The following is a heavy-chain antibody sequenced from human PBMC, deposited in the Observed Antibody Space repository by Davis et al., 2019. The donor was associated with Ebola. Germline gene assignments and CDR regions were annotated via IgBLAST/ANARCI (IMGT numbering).Heavy chain of an antibody. V-gene: IGHV3-23*01. CDR3: ARWFDSSGYPPGYFDY. CDR1: GFTFSSYA. CDR2: ISGSSGST. D-gene: IGHD3-22*01. J-gene: IGHJ4*02. Sequence: GESLKISCAASGFTFSSYAMSWVRQAPGKGLEWVSSISGSSGSTFYADSVKGRFTISRDNSQNTLYLQLNSLRVEDTAVYYCARWFDSSGYPPGYFDYWGQGTLVTVSS.